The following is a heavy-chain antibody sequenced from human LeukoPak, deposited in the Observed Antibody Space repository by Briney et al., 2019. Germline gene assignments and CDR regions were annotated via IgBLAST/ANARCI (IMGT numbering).Heavy chain of an antibody. D-gene: IGHD3-22*01. Sequence: ASVKVSCKASGYTFTSYYMHWVRQAPGQGLEWMGIINPSGGSTSYAQKFQGRVTMTRDMSTSTVYMELSSLRSEDTAVYYCARGDHSTDYYDSSGYYSWGQGTLVTVSS. CDR2: INPSGGST. V-gene: IGHV1-46*01. CDR3: ARGDHSTDYYDSSGYYS. J-gene: IGHJ4*02. CDR1: GYTFTSYY.